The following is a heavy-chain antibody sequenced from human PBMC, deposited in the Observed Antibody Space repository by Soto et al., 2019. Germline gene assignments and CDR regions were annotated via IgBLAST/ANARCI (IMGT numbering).Heavy chain of an antibody. Sequence: ETLSLTCAVYGGSFSGYYWSWIRQPPGKGLEWIGEINHSGSTNYNPSLKSRVTISVDTSKNQFSPKISSVTAADTAVYHCARGIGYCSGGSCYSYYGMDVWGQGTTVT. V-gene: IGHV4-34*01. CDR3: ARGIGYCSGGSCYSYYGMDV. D-gene: IGHD2-15*01. CDR2: INHSGST. J-gene: IGHJ6*02. CDR1: GGSFSGYY.